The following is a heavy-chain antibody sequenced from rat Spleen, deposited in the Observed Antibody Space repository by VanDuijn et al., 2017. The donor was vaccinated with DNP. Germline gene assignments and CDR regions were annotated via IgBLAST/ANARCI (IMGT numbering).Heavy chain of an antibody. J-gene: IGHJ3*01. CDR1: GFTFNNYW. D-gene: IGHD1-10*01. Sequence: EVQLVESGGGLVQPGRSLKLSCVASGFTFNNYWMTWIRQAPGKGLEWVASITNTGGSTYYPDSVKGRFTISRDNEKSTLYLQMNSLRSGDTATDNCTSGYNNLFAYWGQGTLVTVSS. V-gene: IGHV5-31*01. CDR3: TSGYNNLFAY. CDR2: ITNTGGST.